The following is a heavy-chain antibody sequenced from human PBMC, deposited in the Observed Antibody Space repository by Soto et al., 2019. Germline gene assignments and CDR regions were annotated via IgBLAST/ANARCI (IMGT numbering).Heavy chain of an antibody. J-gene: IGHJ4*02. D-gene: IGHD1-1*01. V-gene: IGHV1-3*01. CDR1: GYTFTSCA. CDR3: ARDLVGFSRQLERDESPFDY. CDR2: INAGNGNT. Sequence: ASVKVSCKASGYTFTSCAMRWVRQAPGQRLEWMGWINAGNGNTRYSQKFQGRVTITRDTSASTAYMELSSLRSEDTAVYYCARDLVGFSRQLERDESPFDYWGQGTLVTVSS.